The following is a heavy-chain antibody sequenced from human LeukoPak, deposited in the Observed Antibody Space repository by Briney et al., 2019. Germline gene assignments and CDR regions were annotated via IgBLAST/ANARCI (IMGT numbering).Heavy chain of an antibody. Sequence: GVSLRLSCVVSGITLSNYAMSWVRQAPGKGLEWVSGISESGGSTKYADSVKGRFTISRDNSLNTVYLQMNSLRAEDTAVYFCAKRGIVIRGVLIIGFHKEAYYFDYWGQGILVTVSS. V-gene: IGHV3-23*01. CDR1: GITLSNYA. CDR2: ISESGGST. CDR3: AKRGIVIRGVLIIGFHKEAYYFDY. D-gene: IGHD3-10*01. J-gene: IGHJ4*02.